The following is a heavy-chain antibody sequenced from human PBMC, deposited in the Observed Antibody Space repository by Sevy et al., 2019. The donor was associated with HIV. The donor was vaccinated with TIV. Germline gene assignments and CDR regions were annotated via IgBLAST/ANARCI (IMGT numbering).Heavy chain of an antibody. CDR2: IYRGGGT. CDR1: GFTVSSNY. CDR3: ARGSGVGGMDV. J-gene: IGHJ6*02. D-gene: IGHD2-15*01. V-gene: IGHV3-53*01. Sequence: GGSLRLSCAASGFTVSSNYMSWVRQAPGKGLEWLSVIYRGGGTYYVDAVKGRFTISRDNSKNTLYLQMNSLRAEDTAVYYCARGSGVGGMDVWGQGATVTVSS.